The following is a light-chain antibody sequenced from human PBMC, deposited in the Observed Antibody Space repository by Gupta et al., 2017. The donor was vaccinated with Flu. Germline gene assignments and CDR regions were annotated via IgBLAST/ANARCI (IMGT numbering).Light chain of an antibody. CDR2: WAS. CDR3: QQYYRSPLT. Sequence: NCKSSQSFLYSSNNNDYLAWYQQKPGQPPKLLIYWASTRESGVPDRFIGSGSGTDFSLTISSLQAEDVAVYYCQQYYRSPLTFGGGTRVEIK. CDR1: QSFLYSSNNNDY. V-gene: IGKV4-1*01. J-gene: IGKJ4*01.